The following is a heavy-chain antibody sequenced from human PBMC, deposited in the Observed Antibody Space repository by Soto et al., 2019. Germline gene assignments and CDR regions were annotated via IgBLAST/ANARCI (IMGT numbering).Heavy chain of an antibody. V-gene: IGHV4-30-2*01. CDR3: ARARFFLVDRATTDIYTLSPHGASDL. D-gene: IGHD2-2*01. J-gene: IGHJ2*01. CDR2: IYHSGST. CDR1: GGSISSGGYS. Sequence: SETLSLTCAVSGGSISSGGYSWSWIRQPPGKGLEWIGYIYHSGSTYYNPSLKSRVTISVDRSKNQFSLKLSSVTAADTAVDYCARARFFLVDRATTDIYTLSPHGASDL.